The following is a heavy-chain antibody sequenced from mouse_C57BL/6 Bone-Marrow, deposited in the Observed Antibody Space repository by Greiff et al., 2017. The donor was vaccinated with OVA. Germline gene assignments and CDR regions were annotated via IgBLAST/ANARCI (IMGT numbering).Heavy chain of an antibody. V-gene: IGHV3-8*01. CDR1: GYSITSDY. Sequence: EVKLMESGPGLAKPSQTLSITCSVTGYSITSDYWNWVRKFPGNKLEYMGYISYSGSTSYNPSLKSRISITRDTSKNQYYLQLNSVTTEDTATYYCARWGTTVVATGYFDVWGTGTTVTVSS. CDR2: ISYSGST. CDR3: ARWGTTVVATGYFDV. D-gene: IGHD1-1*01. J-gene: IGHJ1*03.